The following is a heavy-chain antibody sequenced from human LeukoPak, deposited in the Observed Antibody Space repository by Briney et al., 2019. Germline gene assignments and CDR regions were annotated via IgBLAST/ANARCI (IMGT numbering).Heavy chain of an antibody. J-gene: IGHJ4*02. CDR1: GYTFTGYY. V-gene: IGHV1-2*02. Sequence: ASVKVSCKASGYTFTGYYMHWVRQAPGQGLEWMGWINPNSGGTNYAQKLQGRVTMTTDTSTTTVYMELRSLRSDDTAVYYCARGRSLTTSPDYWGQGTLVTVSS. CDR3: ARGRSLTTSPDY. D-gene: IGHD6-6*01. CDR2: INPNSGGT.